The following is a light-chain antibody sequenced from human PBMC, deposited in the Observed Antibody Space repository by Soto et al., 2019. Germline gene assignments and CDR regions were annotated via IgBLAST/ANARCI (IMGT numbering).Light chain of an antibody. CDR1: QNVGTN. CDR2: GAS. V-gene: IGKV3-15*01. CDR3: QQYNNRPIT. J-gene: IGKJ5*01. Sequence: EIGMTKSKETLSVSPGERVTLSSRASQNVGTNLAWYQQKPGQAPRLLIYGASTRATGFPARFSGSGSVTEFTLTISSLQSGDFAVYYCQQYNNRPITFGQGTRLEIK.